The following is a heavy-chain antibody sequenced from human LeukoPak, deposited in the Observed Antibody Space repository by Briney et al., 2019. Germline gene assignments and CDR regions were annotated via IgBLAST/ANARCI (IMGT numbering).Heavy chain of an antibody. J-gene: IGHJ3*02. CDR2: ISAYNGNT. Sequence: ASVKVSCKASGYTFTSYGISWVRQAPGQGLEWMGWISAYNGNTNYAQKLQGRVTMTTDTSTSTAYMELRSLRSDDTAVYYCAREKWLRLGADAFDIWGQGTMVTVSS. D-gene: IGHD5-12*01. V-gene: IGHV1-18*01. CDR1: GYTFTSYG. CDR3: AREKWLRLGADAFDI.